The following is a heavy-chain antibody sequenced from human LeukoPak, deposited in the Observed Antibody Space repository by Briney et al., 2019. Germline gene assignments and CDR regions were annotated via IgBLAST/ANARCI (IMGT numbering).Heavy chain of an antibody. CDR3: ASTSGRGTRFLEWPGWSDP. CDR2: IYTSGST. J-gene: IGHJ5*02. CDR1: GGSISSYY. Sequence: SETLSLTCTVSGGSISSYYWSWIRQPAGKGLEWIGRIYTSGSTNYNPSLKSRVTMSVDTSKNQFSLKLSSVTAADTAVYYCASTSGRGTRFLEWPGWSDPWGQGTLVTVSP. D-gene: IGHD3-3*01. V-gene: IGHV4-4*07.